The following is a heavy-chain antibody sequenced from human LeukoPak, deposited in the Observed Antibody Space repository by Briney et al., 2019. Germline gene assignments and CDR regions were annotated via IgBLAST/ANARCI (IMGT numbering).Heavy chain of an antibody. CDR2: IYTSGST. Sequence: SETLSLTCTVSGGSISSYYWGWIRQPAGKGLEWIGRIYTSGSTNYNPSLKSRVTMSVDTSKNQFSLKLSSVTAADTAVYYCARDTYYYDSSGYWWFDPWGQGTLVTVSS. J-gene: IGHJ5*02. CDR1: GGSISSYY. CDR3: ARDTYYYDSSGYWWFDP. V-gene: IGHV4-4*07. D-gene: IGHD3-22*01.